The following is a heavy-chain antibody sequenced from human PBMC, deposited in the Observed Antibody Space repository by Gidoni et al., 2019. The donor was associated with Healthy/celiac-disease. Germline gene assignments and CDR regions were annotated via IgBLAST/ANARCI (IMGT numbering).Heavy chain of an antibody. Sequence: QVQLQESGPGLVKPSETLSLTCTVPGGPISSYYWSWIRQPPGKGLEWIGYIYYSGSTNYNPSLKSRVTISVDTSKNQFSLKLSSVTAADTAVYYCARDSWGAWFGEYDYWGQGTLVTVSS. CDR3: ARDSWGAWFGEYDY. V-gene: IGHV4-59*01. D-gene: IGHD3-10*01. CDR1: GGPISSYY. J-gene: IGHJ4*02. CDR2: IYYSGST.